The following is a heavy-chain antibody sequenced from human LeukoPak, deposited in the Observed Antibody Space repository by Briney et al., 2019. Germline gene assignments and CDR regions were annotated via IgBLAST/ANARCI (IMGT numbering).Heavy chain of an antibody. CDR2: VYYTGST. J-gene: IGHJ4*02. CDR1: GVSIGRSSYY. Sequence: PSETLSLTCTVSGVSIGRSSYYWAWIRQPPGKGLEWIGNVYYTGSTNYNPSLKSRVSISVDTSKNQFSLKLTSVTAADTAVYYCARTVTDPETYGSGSYYPYYFDYWGQGTLVTVSA. CDR3: ARTVTDPETYGSGSYYPYYFDY. D-gene: IGHD3-10*01. V-gene: IGHV4-39*07.